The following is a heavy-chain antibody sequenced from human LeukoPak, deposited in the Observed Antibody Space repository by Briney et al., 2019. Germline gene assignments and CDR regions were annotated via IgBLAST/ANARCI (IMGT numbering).Heavy chain of an antibody. CDR2: INSDGSST. D-gene: IGHD3-10*02. J-gene: IGHJ3*02. Sequence: PGGSLRLSCVASGFTFSSYWMHWVRQAPGKGLVWVSRINSDGSSTSYADSVKGRFTISRDNAKNTLYLQMNSLRAEDTAVYYCARDPLFSYAFDIWGQGTMVTVSS. V-gene: IGHV3-74*01. CDR3: ARDPLFSYAFDI. CDR1: GFTFSSYW.